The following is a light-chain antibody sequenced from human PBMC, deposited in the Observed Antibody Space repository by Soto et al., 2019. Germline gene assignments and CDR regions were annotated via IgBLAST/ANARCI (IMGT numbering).Light chain of an antibody. Sequence: DIVMTQSPDSLAVSLGERASINCSSSQSVLYSSTNRNYLAWYQQKPGQPPKLLIYWASIRESGVPDRFSGSGSGTAFTLTISNLQTEDVAVYYCQQFYTTPLTFGGGTKVEIK. J-gene: IGKJ4*01. CDR1: QSVLYSSTNRNY. CDR3: QQFYTTPLT. V-gene: IGKV4-1*01. CDR2: WAS.